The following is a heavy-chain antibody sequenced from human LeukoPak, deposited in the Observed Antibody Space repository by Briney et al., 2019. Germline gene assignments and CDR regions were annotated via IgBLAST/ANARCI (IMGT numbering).Heavy chain of an antibody. CDR2: IRSKAYGGTT. V-gene: IGHV3-49*03. CDR1: GFTFGDYA. D-gene: IGHD5-18*01. CDR3: TRDGEPPAMVSYYFDY. Sequence: QTGGSLRLSCTASGFTFGDYAMSWFRQAPGKGLEWVGFIRSKAYGGTTEYAASVKGRFTISRDDSKSIAYLQINSLKTEDTAVYYGTRDGEPPAMVSYYFDYWGQGTLVTVSS. J-gene: IGHJ4*02.